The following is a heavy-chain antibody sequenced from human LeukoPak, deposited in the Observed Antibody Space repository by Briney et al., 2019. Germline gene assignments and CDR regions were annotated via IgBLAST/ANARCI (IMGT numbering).Heavy chain of an antibody. Sequence: PSETLSLTCAVYGGSFSGYYWSWIRQPPGKGLEWNGEINHSGSTNYNPSLKSRVTISVDTSKNQFSLKLSSVTAADTAVYYCARDRNWNHNYYYYGMDVWGQGTTVTVSS. CDR3: ARDRNWNHNYYYYGMDV. D-gene: IGHD1-14*01. CDR2: INHSGST. V-gene: IGHV4-34*01. CDR1: GGSFSGYY. J-gene: IGHJ6*02.